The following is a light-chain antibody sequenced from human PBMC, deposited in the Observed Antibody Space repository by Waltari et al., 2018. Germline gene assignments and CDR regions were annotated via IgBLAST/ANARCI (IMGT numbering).Light chain of an antibody. J-gene: IGLJ3*02. V-gene: IGLV2-14*03. CDR2: DVT. CDR1: GSAIDDSDF. CDR3: TSQALDGVVL. Sequence: QSALTQPASVSGSPGQSITISCTGIGSAIDDSDFVSWYQHQPGKAPRVIIYDVTNRPSGISHRFSAPKSANAASLTISGLQPEDEGDYYCTSQALDGVVLFGGGTQVTV.